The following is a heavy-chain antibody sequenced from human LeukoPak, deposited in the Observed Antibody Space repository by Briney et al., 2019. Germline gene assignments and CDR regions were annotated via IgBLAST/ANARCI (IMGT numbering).Heavy chain of an antibody. Sequence: GGSLRLSCAASGFTFSNAWMSWVRQAPGKGLEWVGRIKSKTDGGTTDYAAPVKGRFTISRDDSKNTLYLQMNSPKTEDTAVYYCTTGFLEWLSLKQYYFDYWGQGTLVTVSS. CDR2: IKSKTDGGTT. CDR1: GFTFSNAW. V-gene: IGHV3-15*01. CDR3: TTGFLEWLSLKQYYFDY. D-gene: IGHD3-3*01. J-gene: IGHJ4*02.